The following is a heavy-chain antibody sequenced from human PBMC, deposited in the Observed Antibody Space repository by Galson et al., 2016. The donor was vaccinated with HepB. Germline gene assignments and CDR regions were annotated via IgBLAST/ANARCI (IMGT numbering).Heavy chain of an antibody. CDR3: AKAEGYQVLDHSYYYQGMDV. D-gene: IGHD2-2*02. J-gene: IGHJ6*02. CDR1: GGTFNGYA. Sequence: SVKVSCKASGGTFNGYAITWVRQAPGQGLEWMGVIIPIFGTTHYAQTFQGSVTFTADESTTTSYMEMNSLRSEDTAVYYCAKAEGYQVLDHSYYYQGMDVWGQGTTVTVSS. CDR2: IIPIFGTT. V-gene: IGHV1-69*13.